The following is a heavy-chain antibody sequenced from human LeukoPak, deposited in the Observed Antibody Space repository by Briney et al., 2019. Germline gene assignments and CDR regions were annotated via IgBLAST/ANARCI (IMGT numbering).Heavy chain of an antibody. CDR3: ARLYNGYDQAFDY. J-gene: IGHJ4*02. Sequence: PSETLSLTCTVSGGSIRSTSDYWGWIRQPPGKGLEWIGSMYYGGTTYYNPSLKSRVTISVDTSNNQFSLRLSSVTAADTAGYYCARLYNGYDQAFDYWGQGTLVTVSS. CDR1: GGSIRSTSDY. V-gene: IGHV4-39*01. CDR2: MYYGGTT. D-gene: IGHD5-12*01.